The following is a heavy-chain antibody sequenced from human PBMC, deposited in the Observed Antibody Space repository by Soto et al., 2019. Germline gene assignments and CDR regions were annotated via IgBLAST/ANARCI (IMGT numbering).Heavy chain of an antibody. CDR2: IYYSGST. CDR1: GCSISSGGYY. CDR3: ARDASLLDNWNVPYYGMDV. J-gene: IGHJ6*02. V-gene: IGHV4-31*03. Sequence: QVQLQESGPGLVKPSQTLSLTCTVSGCSISSGGYYWSWIRQHPGKGLEWIGYIYYSGSTYYNPSLKSRVTISVDTSKNPFSLKLSSVTAADTAVYYCARDASLLDNWNVPYYGMDVWGQGTTVTVSS. D-gene: IGHD1-20*01.